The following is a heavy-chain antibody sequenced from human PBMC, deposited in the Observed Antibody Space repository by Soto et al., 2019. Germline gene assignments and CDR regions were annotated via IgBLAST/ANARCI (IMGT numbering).Heavy chain of an antibody. CDR1: GFTFSSYA. CDR3: AKRRGAGGHFDY. D-gene: IGHD2-15*01. Sequence: LRLSCAASGFTFSSYAMGWVRQGPGKGLEWVAVVSIGGSTHYADSVRGRFTISRDNSKNTLSLQMNSLTAEDTAVYFCAKRRGAGGHFDYWGQGALVTVYS. J-gene: IGHJ4*02. CDR2: VSIGGST. V-gene: IGHV3-23*01.